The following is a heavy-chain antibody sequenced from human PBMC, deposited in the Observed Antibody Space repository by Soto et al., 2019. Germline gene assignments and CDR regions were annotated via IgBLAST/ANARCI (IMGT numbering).Heavy chain of an antibody. CDR1: GFTFSHAW. J-gene: IGHJ5*02. D-gene: IGHD4-4*01. CDR2: IKSKADGETK. V-gene: IGHV3-15*01. CDR3: CVIKRRDQYSTSGYWFDP. Sequence: EVQLLESGGGLVQPGGSLRLSCAASGFTFSHAWMSWVRQAPGKGLEWVGRIKSKADGETKDYGAPVRGRFTISRDDSQAILYLHMNSLRIEDTAVYYCCVIKRRDQYSTSGYWFDPWGPGTLVTVSS.